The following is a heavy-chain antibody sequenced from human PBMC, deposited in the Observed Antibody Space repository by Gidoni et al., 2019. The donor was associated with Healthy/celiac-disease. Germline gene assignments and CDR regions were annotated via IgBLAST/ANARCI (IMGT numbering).Heavy chain of an antibody. J-gene: IGHJ6*02. D-gene: IGHD2-2*01. Sequence: QVQLQQWGAGLLKPSETLSLTCAASGGSFRGYYWSLIPPPPGKGLEWIGEINHSGSTNYNPSLKSRVTISVDTSKNQFSLKLSSVTAADTAVYYCARAPPVRNIVVVPAAGVPSRGMDVWGQGTTVTVSS. CDR2: INHSGST. CDR3: ARAPPVRNIVVVPAAGVPSRGMDV. CDR1: GGSFRGYY. V-gene: IGHV4-34*01.